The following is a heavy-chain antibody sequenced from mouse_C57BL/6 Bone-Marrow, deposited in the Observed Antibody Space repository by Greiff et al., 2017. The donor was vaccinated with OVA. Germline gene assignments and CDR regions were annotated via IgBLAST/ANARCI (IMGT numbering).Heavy chain of an antibody. CDR1: GFTFSSYG. Sequence: EVQLVESGGDLVKPGGSLKLSCAASGFTFSSYGMSWVRQTPDKRLEWVATISSGGSYTYYPDSVKGRFTISRDKAKNTLYLQMSSLKSTDTAMYYYSRRGYSNSFAYWGQGTLVTVSA. CDR3: SRRGYSNSFAY. D-gene: IGHD2-5*01. V-gene: IGHV5-6*01. J-gene: IGHJ3*01. CDR2: ISSGGSYT.